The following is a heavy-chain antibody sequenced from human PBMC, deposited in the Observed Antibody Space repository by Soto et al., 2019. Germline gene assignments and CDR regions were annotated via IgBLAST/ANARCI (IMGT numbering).Heavy chain of an antibody. CDR2: ISSSSSTI. Sequence: EVQLVESGGGLVQPGGSLRLSCAASGFTFSSYSMNWVRQAPGKGLEWVSYISSSSSTIYYADSVKGRFTISRDNAKNSLYLQMNSLRDEDTAVYYCARDMTYSSLRRFDYWGQGTLVTVSS. CDR3: ARDMTYSSLRRFDY. D-gene: IGHD6-6*01. V-gene: IGHV3-48*02. J-gene: IGHJ4*02. CDR1: GFTFSSYS.